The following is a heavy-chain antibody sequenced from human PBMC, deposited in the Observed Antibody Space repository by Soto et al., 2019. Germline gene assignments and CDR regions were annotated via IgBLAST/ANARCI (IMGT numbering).Heavy chain of an antibody. J-gene: IGHJ4*02. Sequence: QVQLQESGPGLVKPSQTLSLTCTVSGGSISSGGYYWSWIRQHPGKGLEWIGYIYYSGSTYYNPSLKSRVTISGDTSKNQFSLKLSSGTAADTAVYYCARDGRDGYKFFDYWGQGTLVTVSS. CDR2: IYYSGST. V-gene: IGHV4-31*03. D-gene: IGHD5-12*01. CDR3: ARDGRDGYKFFDY. CDR1: GGSISSGGYY.